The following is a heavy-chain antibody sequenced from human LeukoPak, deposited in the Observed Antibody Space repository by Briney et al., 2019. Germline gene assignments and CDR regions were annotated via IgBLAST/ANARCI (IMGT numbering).Heavy chain of an antibody. D-gene: IGHD1-26*01. J-gene: IGHJ4*02. CDR2: IYYSGST. V-gene: IGHV4-59*01. CDR1: GGSISSYY. Sequence: SETLSLTCTVSGGSISSYYWSWIRQPPGKGLEWIGYIYYSGSTNYNPSLKSRVTISVDTSKNQFSLKLSSVTAADTAVYYCAREVLGANGIDYWGQGTLVTVSS. CDR3: AREVLGANGIDY.